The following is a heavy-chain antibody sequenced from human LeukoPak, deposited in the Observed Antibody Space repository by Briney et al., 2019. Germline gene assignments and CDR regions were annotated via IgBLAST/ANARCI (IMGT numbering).Heavy chain of an antibody. CDR3: ARDGRGSRSSWFDP. CDR1: GYTFTNYG. J-gene: IGHJ5*02. CDR2: ISTYNGNT. D-gene: IGHD3-10*01. V-gene: IGHV1-18*01. Sequence: ASVKVSCKASGYTFTNYGISWVRQAPGQGLEWMGWISTYNGNTNYAQKLQGRVTMTTDTSTSTAYMELRRLRSDDTAVYYCARDGRGSRSSWFDPWGQGTLVIVSS.